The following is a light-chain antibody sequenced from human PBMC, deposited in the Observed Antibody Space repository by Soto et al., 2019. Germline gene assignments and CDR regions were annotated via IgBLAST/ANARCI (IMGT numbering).Light chain of an antibody. J-gene: IGKJ3*01. V-gene: IGKV1-5*03. CDR1: QRISSW. Sequence: DIQMTQSPSTLSASVGDRVTITCRASQRISSWLAWYQQKPEKAPNLLIYRASSLQSGVPSRFSGSGSGTEFTLTIGTLQPDDFSTYYCQQYDTYPFTFGPGTKVDLK. CDR3: QQYDTYPFT. CDR2: RAS.